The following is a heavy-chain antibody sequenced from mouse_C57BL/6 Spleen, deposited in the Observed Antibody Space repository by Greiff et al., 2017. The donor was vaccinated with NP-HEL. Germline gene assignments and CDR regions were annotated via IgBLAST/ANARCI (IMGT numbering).Heavy chain of an antibody. CDR3: ARRRYYGSREYFDV. CDR2: INPGSGGT. Sequence: QVQLQQSGAELVRPGTSVKVSCKASGYAFTNYLIEWVKQRPGQGLEWIGVINPGSGGTNYNEKFKGKATLTADKSSSTAYMQLSSLTSEDSAVYFCARRRYYGSREYFDVWGTGTTVTVSS. D-gene: IGHD1-1*01. J-gene: IGHJ1*03. CDR1: GYAFTNYL. V-gene: IGHV1-54*01.